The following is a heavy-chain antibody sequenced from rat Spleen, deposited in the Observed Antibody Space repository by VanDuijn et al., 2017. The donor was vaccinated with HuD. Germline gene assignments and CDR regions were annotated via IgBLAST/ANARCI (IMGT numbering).Heavy chain of an antibody. D-gene: IGHD1-12*03. V-gene: IGHV2-17*01. Sequence: VQLKETGPGLVQPTQTLSLTCTVSGFSLTSDGVHWIRQPPGKGLEWMGIIYHDGGTDKNSAIKSRLSISRDTSKTKVFLKINSLQTDDTAMYYCARGCYDDDYYYNWFAYWGQGTLVTVSS. CDR1: GFSLTSDG. CDR3: ARGCYDDDYYYNWFAY. CDR2: IYHDGGT. J-gene: IGHJ3*01.